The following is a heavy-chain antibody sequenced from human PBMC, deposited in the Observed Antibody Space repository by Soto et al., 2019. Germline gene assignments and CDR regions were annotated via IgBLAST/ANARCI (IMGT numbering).Heavy chain of an antibody. J-gene: IGHJ4*02. CDR1: GFTFSSYW. D-gene: IGHD6-6*01. CDR2: IKPDGSER. CDR3: ARDEARPLGY. Sequence: EVQLVESGGGLVQPGGSLRLSCAASGFTFSSYWRSWVRQAPGKGLEWVANIKPDGSERYYVDSVRGRFTISRDNARNSLYLQMNSLRAEDTAVYYCARDEARPLGYWGQGTLVTVSS. V-gene: IGHV3-7*01.